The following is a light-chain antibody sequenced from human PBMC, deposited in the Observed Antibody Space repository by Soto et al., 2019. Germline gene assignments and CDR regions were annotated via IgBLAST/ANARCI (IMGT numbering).Light chain of an antibody. J-gene: IGKJ4*01. Sequence: DIQMTQSPSTLSASVGDRVTITCRASQSISSWLAWYQQKPGKAPKLLIYDASSLESGVPSRFSGSGSGTEFTLTISSVQPDDFANYYCQQYNSYRLTFGGGTKVEIK. CDR3: QQYNSYRLT. CDR2: DAS. CDR1: QSISSW. V-gene: IGKV1-5*01.